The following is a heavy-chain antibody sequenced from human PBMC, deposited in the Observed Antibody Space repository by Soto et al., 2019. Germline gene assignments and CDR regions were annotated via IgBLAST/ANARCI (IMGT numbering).Heavy chain of an antibody. CDR1: HATFTGYT. CDR3: ARGTVTSGRWCGP. Sequence: QVHLVQSETEVKEPGASVTVSCKTSHATFTGYTINWVRQAPGQGLEWLGWISSLSGNTYYARDFQGRLTMTTNTSATTAYMELRSLRSDDTAGYCCARGTVTSGRWCGPWGQGTLVTVSS. CDR2: ISSLSGNT. D-gene: IGHD4-17*01. J-gene: IGHJ5*02. V-gene: IGHV1-18*04.